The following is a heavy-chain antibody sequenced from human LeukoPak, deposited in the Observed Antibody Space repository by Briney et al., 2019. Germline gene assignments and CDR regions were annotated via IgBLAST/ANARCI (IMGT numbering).Heavy chain of an antibody. CDR2: IYYSGST. D-gene: IGHD7-27*01. J-gene: IGHJ6*02. CDR1: GGSISSYY. V-gene: IGHV4-59*08. CDR3: ARHLGYYYYYGMDV. Sequence: SETLSLTCTVSGGSISSYYLSWIRQPPGKGLEWIGYIYYSGSTNYSPSLKSRVTISVDTSKNQFSLKLSSVTAADTAVYYCARHLGYYYYYGMDVWGQGTTVTVSS.